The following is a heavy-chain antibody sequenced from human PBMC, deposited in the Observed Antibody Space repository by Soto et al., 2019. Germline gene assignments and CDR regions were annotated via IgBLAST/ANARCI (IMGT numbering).Heavy chain of an antibody. D-gene: IGHD1-26*01. Sequence: GGSLRLSCAASGFTFSSYAMHWVRQAPGKGLEWVALISYDGYSKWYADAVKGRFTISRDNSNNTQFLEMNSLRPDDTAVYSCAAIREVDLWGQGTTVTGSS. CDR2: ISYDGYSK. V-gene: IGHV3-30*03. CDR3: AAIREVDL. J-gene: IGHJ6*02. CDR1: GFTFSSYA.